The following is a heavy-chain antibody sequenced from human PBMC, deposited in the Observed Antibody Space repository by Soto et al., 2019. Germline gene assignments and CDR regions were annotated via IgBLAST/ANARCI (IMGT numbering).Heavy chain of an antibody. Sequence: ETLSLTCTVSGGSISSYYWSWIRQPPGKGLEWIGEINHSGSTNYNPSLKSRVTISVDTSKNQFSLKLSSVTAADTAVYYCARHIVVVTAIPLDAFDIWGQGTMVT. V-gene: IGHV4-59*08. D-gene: IGHD2-21*02. J-gene: IGHJ3*02. CDR3: ARHIVVVTAIPLDAFDI. CDR1: GGSISSYY. CDR2: INHSGST.